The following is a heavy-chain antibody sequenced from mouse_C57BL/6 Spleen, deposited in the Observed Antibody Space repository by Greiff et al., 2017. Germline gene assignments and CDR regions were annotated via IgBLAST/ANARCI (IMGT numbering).Heavy chain of an antibody. CDR1: GYAFSSYW. CDR3: ARGITTVVARYFDV. CDR2: IYPGDGDT. Sequence: QVQLQQSGAELVKPGASVKISCTASGYAFSSYWMNWVKQRPGKGLEWIGQIYPGDGDTNYTGKLKGKATLTADKSSSTAYMQLRSLNSEDSAVYCCARGITTVVARYFDVWGTGTTVTVSS. J-gene: IGHJ1*03. V-gene: IGHV1-80*01. D-gene: IGHD1-1*01.